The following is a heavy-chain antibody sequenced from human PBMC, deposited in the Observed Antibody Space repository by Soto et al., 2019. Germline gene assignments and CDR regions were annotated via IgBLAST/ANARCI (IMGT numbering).Heavy chain of an antibody. Sequence: TGGSLRLSCAASGFTFSSYWMHWVRQAPGKGLVWVSRINSDGSSTSYADSVKGRFTISRDNAKNTLYLQMNSLRAEDTAVYYCASENLTTGPDIWGQGKMVTVSS. D-gene: IGHD4-17*01. CDR3: ASENLTTGPDI. CDR1: GFTFSSYW. CDR2: INSDGSST. V-gene: IGHV3-74*01. J-gene: IGHJ3*02.